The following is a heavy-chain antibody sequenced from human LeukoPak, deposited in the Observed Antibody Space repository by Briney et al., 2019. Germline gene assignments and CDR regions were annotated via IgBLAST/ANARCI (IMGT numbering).Heavy chain of an antibody. Sequence: GGSLRLSCAASGFTFKDYWMSWVRQAPGKGPEWVANINKEGNEEHFVDSVKGRFTVSRDNAKNSLFLQMNSLRVEDTAVYCATYDNWVAGDVWGQGTTVSVSS. CDR2: INKEGNEE. V-gene: IGHV3-7*01. J-gene: IGHJ6*02. CDR1: GFTFKDYW. D-gene: IGHD1-1*01. CDR3: TYDNWVAGDV.